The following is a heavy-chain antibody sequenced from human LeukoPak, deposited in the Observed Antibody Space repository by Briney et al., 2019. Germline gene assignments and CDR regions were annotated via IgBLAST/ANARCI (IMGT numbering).Heavy chain of an antibody. V-gene: IGHV4-61*02. CDR2: IYTSGNT. D-gene: IGHD2/OR15-2a*01. CDR3: ARDNFRYPGLVDY. Sequence: PSETLSLTCTVSGGSISSGSYYWSWVRQPAGTGLEWIGRIYTSGNTGYSPSLKSRVTISVDTSKNQFSLNLTSVTAADTAVYYCARDNFRYPGLVDYWGQGTLVTVSS. CDR1: GGSISSGSYY. J-gene: IGHJ4*02.